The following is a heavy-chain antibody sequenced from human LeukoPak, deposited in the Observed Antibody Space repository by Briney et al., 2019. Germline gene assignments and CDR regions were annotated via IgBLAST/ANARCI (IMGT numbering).Heavy chain of an antibody. CDR1: GFTFSTYG. D-gene: IGHD4-17*01. J-gene: IGHJ5*02. Sequence: PGGSLTLSCAASGFTFSTYGMHWVRQAPGQGLEWVSSISYSGSNTHYADSVKGRFTISRDNAKNSLFLQMNSLRADDAAVYYCVTGDYRESWGQGTLVTVSS. CDR3: VTGDYRES. V-gene: IGHV3-21*01. CDR2: ISYSGSNT.